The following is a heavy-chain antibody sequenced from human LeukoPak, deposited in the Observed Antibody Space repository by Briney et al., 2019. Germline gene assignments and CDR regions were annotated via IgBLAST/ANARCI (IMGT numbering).Heavy chain of an antibody. CDR3: AKGRGSAPFYGMDV. Sequence: PGRSLRLSCVASGFTFSSYGMHWVRQAPGKGLEWVAMISYDGSDKYYAESVKGRFTISRDNSKNTLYLQMNSLRDEDTAMYYCAKGRGSAPFYGMDVWGQGTTVTVSS. CDR1: GFTFSSYG. CDR2: ISYDGSDK. J-gene: IGHJ6*02. V-gene: IGHV3-30*18. D-gene: IGHD2-15*01.